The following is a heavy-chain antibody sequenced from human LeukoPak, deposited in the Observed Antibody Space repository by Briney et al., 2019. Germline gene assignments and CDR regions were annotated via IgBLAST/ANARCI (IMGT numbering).Heavy chain of an antibody. CDR3: AGGFSGADF. J-gene: IGHJ4*02. CDR2: IKQDGSEK. V-gene: IGHV3-7*04. D-gene: IGHD1-26*01. CDR1: GFTFSASL. Sequence: PGGSLRLSCAASGFTFSASLMTWVRQAPGKGLEWVANIKQDGSEKYYVDSVKGRFTISRDNAKSSLHLQMNSLRVEDTALYYCAGGFSGADFWGQGTLVTVSS.